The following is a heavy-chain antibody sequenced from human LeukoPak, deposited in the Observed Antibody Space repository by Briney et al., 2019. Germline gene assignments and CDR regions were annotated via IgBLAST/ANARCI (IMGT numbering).Heavy chain of an antibody. CDR3: ASYIAAAGYYFDY. CDR1: GFTFSSYS. CDR2: ISSSSSYI. V-gene: IGHV3-21*01. Sequence: GSLRLSCAASGFTFSSYSMNWVRQAPGKGLEWVSSISSSSSYIYYADSVKGRFTISRDNAKNSLYLQMNSLRAEDTAVYYCASYIAAAGYYFDYWGQGTLVTVSS. D-gene: IGHD6-13*01. J-gene: IGHJ4*02.